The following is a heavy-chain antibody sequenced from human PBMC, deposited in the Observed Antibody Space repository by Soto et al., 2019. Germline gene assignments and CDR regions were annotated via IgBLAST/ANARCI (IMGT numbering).Heavy chain of an antibody. J-gene: IGHJ6*02. V-gene: IGHV3-13*01. CDR1: GFTFSSYD. Sequence: EVQLVESGGGLVQPGGSLRLSCAASGFTFSSYDMHWVRQATGKGLEWVSAIGTAGDTYYPGSVKGRFTISRENAKNSLYLQMNSLRAGDTAVYYCARVGDPKYYYGMDVWGQGTTVTVSS. D-gene: IGHD3-16*01. CDR2: IGTAGDT. CDR3: ARVGDPKYYYGMDV.